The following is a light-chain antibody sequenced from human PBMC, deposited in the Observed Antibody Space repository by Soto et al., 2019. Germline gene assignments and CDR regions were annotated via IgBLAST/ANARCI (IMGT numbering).Light chain of an antibody. CDR2: LNSDGSH. V-gene: IGLV4-69*01. Sequence: QSVLTQSPSASASLGASVKLTCALSSGHSSYAIAWHQQQPEKGPRALMKLNSDGSHTRGDGIPDRFSGSSSGAERYLTISSLQAEDEAAYYCQTWGTASLVFGGGTKGTVL. J-gene: IGLJ3*02. CDR1: SGHSSYA. CDR3: QTWGTASLV.